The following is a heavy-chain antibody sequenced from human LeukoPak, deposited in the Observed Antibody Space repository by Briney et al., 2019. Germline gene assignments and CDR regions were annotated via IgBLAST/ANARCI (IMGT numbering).Heavy chain of an antibody. CDR3: TTDLFSSPEAFGY. CDR1: GFTFSSAW. J-gene: IGHJ4*02. CDR2: IKSKTDGGTT. D-gene: IGHD6-13*01. V-gene: IGHV3-15*01. Sequence: PGGSLRLSCAASGFTFSSAWMSWVRQAPGKGLEWVGRIKSKTDGGTTDYAAPVKGRFTISRDDSKNTLYLQMNSLKTEDTAVYYCTTDLFSSPEAFGYWGQGTLVTVSS.